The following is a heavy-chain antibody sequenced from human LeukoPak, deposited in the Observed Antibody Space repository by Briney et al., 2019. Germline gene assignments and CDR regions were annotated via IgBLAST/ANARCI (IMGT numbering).Heavy chain of an antibody. CDR2: IWYDGSNK. CDR1: GFTFSSYG. CDR3: ARFLYSSGLDY. Sequence: GSLRLSCAASGFTFSSYGMHWVRQAPGKGLEWVAVIWYDGSNKYYADSVKGRFTISRDNSKNTLSLRMNSLRAEDTAVYYCARFLYSSGLDYWGQGTLVAVSS. D-gene: IGHD6-19*01. V-gene: IGHV3-33*01. J-gene: IGHJ4*02.